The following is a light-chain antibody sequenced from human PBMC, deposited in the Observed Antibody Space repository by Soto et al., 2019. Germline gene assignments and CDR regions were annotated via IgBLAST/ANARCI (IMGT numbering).Light chain of an antibody. CDR1: QDIRNY. Sequence: DIQMTQSPSSLSASVGDRVTITCRASQDIRNYLNWYQQKPGQAPNLLIYDASNLEAGVPSRFSGSGSGTDFTFTISSLHPEDIATYYCQQYESLPITFGQGTRLEIK. J-gene: IGKJ5*01. V-gene: IGKV1-33*01. CDR3: QQYESLPIT. CDR2: DAS.